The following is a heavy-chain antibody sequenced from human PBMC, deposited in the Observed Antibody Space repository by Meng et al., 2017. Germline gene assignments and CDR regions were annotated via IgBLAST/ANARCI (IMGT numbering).Heavy chain of an antibody. CDR3: ARDADWVIFDH. Sequence: EVRLVGSGGGVVQAWGALRLSCAASGFTFSSYNMHWVRQTPGEGLVWVSRINTDASSTTYADSVKGRFTISRDDAKNTVYLQMNSLRAEDTAVYYCARDADWVIFDHWGQGALVTVSS. V-gene: IGHV3-74*03. D-gene: IGHD3-9*01. CDR2: INTDASST. CDR1: GFTFSSYN. J-gene: IGHJ4*02.